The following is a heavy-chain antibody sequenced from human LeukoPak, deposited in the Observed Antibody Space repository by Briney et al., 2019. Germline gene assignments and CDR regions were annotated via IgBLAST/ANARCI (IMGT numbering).Heavy chain of an antibody. J-gene: IGHJ4*02. D-gene: IGHD6-13*01. CDR2: TYYSGST. CDR1: GGSITSYY. V-gene: IGHV4-59*01. CDR3: ARDTAAGSFDY. Sequence: SETLSLTCTVSGGSITSYYWSWIRQPPGKGLEWIGYTYYSGSTSYNPSLKSRVTISVDTSKNQFSLKLSSVTAADTAVYYCARDTAAGSFDYWGQGTLVTVSS.